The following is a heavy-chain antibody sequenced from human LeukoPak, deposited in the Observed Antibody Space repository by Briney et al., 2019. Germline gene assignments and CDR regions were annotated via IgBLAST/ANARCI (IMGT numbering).Heavy chain of an antibody. D-gene: IGHD2-21*02. CDR1: GGSFSGYY. J-gene: IGHJ5*02. CDR2: INHSGST. Sequence: PSETLSLTCAVYGGSFSGYYWSWIRQPPGKGLEWIGEINHSGSTNYNPSLKSRVTISVDTSKNQFSLKLSSVTAADTAVYYCARGRVVTGKRGTNWFDPWGQGTLVTVSS. V-gene: IGHV4-34*01. CDR3: ARGRVVTGKRGTNWFDP.